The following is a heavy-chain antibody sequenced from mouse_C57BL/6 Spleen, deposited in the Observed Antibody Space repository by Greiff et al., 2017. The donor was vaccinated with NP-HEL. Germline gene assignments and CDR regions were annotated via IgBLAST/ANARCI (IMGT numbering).Heavy chain of an antibody. CDR3: ARSTTVVAFDY. CDR2: INPSSGYT. V-gene: IGHV1-4*01. CDR1: GYTFTSYT. D-gene: IGHD1-1*01. J-gene: IGHJ2*01. Sequence: VQLKQSGAELARPGASVKMSCKASGYTFTSYTMHWVKQRPGQGLEWIGYINPSSGYTKYNQKFKDKATLTADKSSSTAYMQLSSLTSEDSAVYYCARSTTVVAFDYWGQGTTLTVSS.